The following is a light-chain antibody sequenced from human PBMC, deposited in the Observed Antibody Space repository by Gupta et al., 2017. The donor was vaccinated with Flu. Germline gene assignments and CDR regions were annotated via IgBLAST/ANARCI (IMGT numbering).Light chain of an antibody. CDR3: QQTKSNQIT. J-gene: IGKJ5*01. Sequence: SPSSLSASVGDRVTITCRASQSISSSLNWYQQKPVKAPKLLIYAASSVQSGVRSRLSGGGSGTDFTLTISSLQPEAFATYYCQQTKSNQITFGRGTRLEIK. CDR2: AAS. V-gene: IGKV1-39*01. CDR1: QSISSS.